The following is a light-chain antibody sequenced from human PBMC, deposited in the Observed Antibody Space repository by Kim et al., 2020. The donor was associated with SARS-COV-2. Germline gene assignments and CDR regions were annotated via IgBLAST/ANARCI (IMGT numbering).Light chain of an antibody. J-gene: IGKJ2*01. CDR2: KAS. CDR3: QQYYSYPYT. CDR1: QSISSW. Sequence: DIQMTQSPSTLSASVGDRVTITCRASQSISSWLAWYQQKPGKAPKLLIYKASSLESGVPSGFSGSGSATEFTLTISSLQPDDFATYYCQQYYSYPYTFGQGTKLEIK. V-gene: IGKV1-5*03.